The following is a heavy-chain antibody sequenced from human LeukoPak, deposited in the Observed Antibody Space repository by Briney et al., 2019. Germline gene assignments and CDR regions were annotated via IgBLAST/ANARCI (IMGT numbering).Heavy chain of an antibody. CDR2: IIPILGIA. D-gene: IGHD1-26*01. Sequence: RASVNVSCKASGGTFSSYAISWVRQAPGQGLEWMGRIIPILGIANYAQKFQGRVTITADKSTSTAYMELSSLRSEDTAVYYCAGGIVGAYYFDYWGQGTLVTVSS. CDR1: GGTFSSYA. V-gene: IGHV1-69*04. CDR3: AGGIVGAYYFDY. J-gene: IGHJ4*02.